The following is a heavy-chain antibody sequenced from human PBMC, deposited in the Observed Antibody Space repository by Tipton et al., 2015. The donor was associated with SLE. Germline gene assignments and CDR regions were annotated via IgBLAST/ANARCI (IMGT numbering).Heavy chain of an antibody. CDR2: ISWNGKTT. CDR3: AKDSSGYYSAFDI. V-gene: IGHV3-43*01. Sequence: SLRLSCAASGFSFHDYRVHWVRQVPGKGLEWVSLISWNGKTTKYADSVKGRFTISRDNSKNSLYLQMNSLGAEDTALYYCAKDSSGYYSAFDIWGQGTMVTVSS. J-gene: IGHJ3*02. D-gene: IGHD3-22*01. CDR1: GFSFHDYR.